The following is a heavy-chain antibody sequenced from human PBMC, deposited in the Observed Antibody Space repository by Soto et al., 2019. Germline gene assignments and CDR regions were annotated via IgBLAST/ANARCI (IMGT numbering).Heavy chain of an antibody. D-gene: IGHD3-22*01. CDR1: GDTFSSYA. J-gene: IGHJ6*02. CDR3: ARDGSGYRSRASPMDV. V-gene: IGHV1-69*01. CDR2: LIPIFGTA. Sequence: QVQLVQSGAEVKNPGSSVKVSCKASGDTFSSYAISWVRQAPGQGLEWMGGLIPIFGTANYAQKFQGRVTITADESTSTAYMELGSLRSEDTAVYYCARDGSGYRSRASPMDVWGQGTTVTVSS.